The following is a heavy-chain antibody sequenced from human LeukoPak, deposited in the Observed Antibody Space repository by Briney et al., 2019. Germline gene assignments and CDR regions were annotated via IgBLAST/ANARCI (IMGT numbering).Heavy chain of an antibody. CDR2: ISGSCGST. V-gene: IGHV3-23*01. J-gene: IGHJ4*02. CDR1: GFPFRRYA. CDR3: AKVGDNILLWFGDY. D-gene: IGHD3-10*01. Sequence: GESLTHSCAASGFPFRRYAMSWVRQAPGKGLEWVSAISGSCGSTYYADSVKGRFTISRDNSKNTLYLQMNSLRAEDTAVYYCAKVGDNILLWFGDYWGQGTLVTVSS.